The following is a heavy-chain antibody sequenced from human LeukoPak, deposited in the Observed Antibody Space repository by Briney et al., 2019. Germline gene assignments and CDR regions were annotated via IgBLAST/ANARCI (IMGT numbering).Heavy chain of an antibody. D-gene: IGHD3-22*01. CDR1: GFTFSSYW. V-gene: IGHV3-7*01. CDR2: IKSDGTEE. Sequence: GGSLRLSCTASGFTFSSYWMNWVRQVPGKELEWVAIIKSDGTEEHYLDSVKGRFTISRDNANNLLFLQMNNLRAEDTAVYYCAGGGGYLIDYWGQGTLLTVSS. J-gene: IGHJ4*02. CDR3: AGGGGYLIDY.